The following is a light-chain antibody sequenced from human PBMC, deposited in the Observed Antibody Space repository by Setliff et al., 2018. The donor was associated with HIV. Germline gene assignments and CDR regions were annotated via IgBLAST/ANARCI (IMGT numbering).Light chain of an antibody. CDR3: SSYTNTPLYV. CDR2: DVS. J-gene: IGLJ1*01. Sequence: QSVLTQPASVSGSPGQSITISCTGTSSDVGGYNYVSWYQQHPGKAPKLMIYDVSNRPSGVSNRFSGSKSGNTVSLIISGLQPEDEADYYCSSYTNTPLYVFGTGTKVTVL. CDR1: SSDVGGYNY. V-gene: IGLV2-14*03.